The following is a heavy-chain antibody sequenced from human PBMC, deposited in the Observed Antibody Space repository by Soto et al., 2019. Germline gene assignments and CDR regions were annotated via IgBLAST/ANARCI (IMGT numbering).Heavy chain of an antibody. J-gene: IGHJ6*02. CDR1: GSSISGGGYY. CDR2: IYTTGAT. Sequence: TLSLTCSVSGSSISGGGYYWSWIRQHPEKGLEWIGYIYTTGATYYNPSLKSRVIISLERSQNQFSLNLRSMTAADTAVYYCARAADSFPYYGLDVWGQGTTVTVSS. CDR3: ARAADSFPYYGLDV. V-gene: IGHV4-31*03. D-gene: IGHD2-15*01.